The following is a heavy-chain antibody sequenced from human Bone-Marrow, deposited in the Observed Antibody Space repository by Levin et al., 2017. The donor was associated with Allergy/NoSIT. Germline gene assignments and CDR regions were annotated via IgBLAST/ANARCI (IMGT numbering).Heavy chain of an antibody. V-gene: IGHV3-7*01. D-gene: IGHD6-13*01. J-gene: IGHJ3*02. CDR3: ARDENIRYNNGWYDALDI. CDR2: INEDESEK. CDR1: GFTFSMYW. Sequence: QRGESLKISCAASGFTFSMYWMTWVRQAPGKGLEWVANINEDESEKNYGDSVKGRFTISRDNAKNSLYLQMNNLRAEDTAIYFCARDENIRYNNGWYDALDIWGQGAVVTVSS.